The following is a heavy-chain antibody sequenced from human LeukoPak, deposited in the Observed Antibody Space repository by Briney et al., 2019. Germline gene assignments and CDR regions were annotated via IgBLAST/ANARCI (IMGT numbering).Heavy chain of an antibody. Sequence: SETLSLTCTVSGGSITTYYWTWIRQPPGKGLEWIGYINYSGSTNYNPSLKSRVTISVDTSKNQFSLKLSSVTAADTAVYYCARGFYSPHYWGQGTLVSVSS. CDR1: GGSITTYY. V-gene: IGHV4-59*01. D-gene: IGHD4-11*01. CDR2: INYSGST. J-gene: IGHJ4*02. CDR3: ARGFYSPHY.